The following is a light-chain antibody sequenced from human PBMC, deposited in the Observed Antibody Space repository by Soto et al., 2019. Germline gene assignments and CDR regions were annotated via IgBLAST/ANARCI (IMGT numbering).Light chain of an antibody. CDR1: SSDVGGYNF. V-gene: IGLV2-11*01. CDR3: CSYAGSYAVV. CDR2: DVT. J-gene: IGLJ2*01. Sequence: QSALTQPRSVSGSPGQSVTVSCTGTSSDVGGYNFVSWYQQHPGKAPKLMIYDVTERPSGVPDRFSGSKSGNTASLTISGLQAEDEADYYCCSYAGSYAVVFGGGTKLTV.